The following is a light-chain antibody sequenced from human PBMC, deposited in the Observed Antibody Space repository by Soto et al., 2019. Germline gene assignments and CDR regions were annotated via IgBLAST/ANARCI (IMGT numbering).Light chain of an antibody. CDR3: QQYYSTPLT. CDR1: QSVLYSSDNKNY. J-gene: IGKJ4*01. CDR2: WAS. V-gene: IGKV4-1*01. Sequence: DSVVTQSPDSLPVSLGERATINCKSSQSVLYSSDNKNYLAWYQQKPGQPPKLLIYWASTRESGVPDRFSGSGSGTDFTLTINRLQAEDVAVYYCQQYYSTPLTFGGGTKVEIK.